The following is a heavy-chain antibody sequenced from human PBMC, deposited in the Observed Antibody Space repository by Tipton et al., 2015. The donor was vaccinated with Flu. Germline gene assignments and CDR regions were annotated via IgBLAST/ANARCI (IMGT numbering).Heavy chain of an antibody. Sequence: SLRLSCVTSGFSFGDFAIIWVRQAPGKGLEWVGFISSKRYGGTAEHAASVRGRFSISRDDSRGIAYLQMNSLKIEDTGVYYCTRLPPNPKRGSRPDRGSPLPFDYWGHGALATVSS. CDR3: TRLPPNPKRGSRPDRGSPLPFDY. D-gene: IGHD1-14*01. V-gene: IGHV3-49*04. CDR2: ISSKRYGGTA. J-gene: IGHJ4*01. CDR1: GFSFGDFA.